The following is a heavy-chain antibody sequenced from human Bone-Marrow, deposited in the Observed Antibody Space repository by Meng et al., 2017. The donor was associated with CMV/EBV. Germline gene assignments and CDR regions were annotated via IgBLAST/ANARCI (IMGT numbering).Heavy chain of an antibody. CDR3: ARGRSGQAFYFDY. J-gene: IGHJ4*02. V-gene: IGHV3-48*04. D-gene: IGHD3-3*01. CDR2: ISSSSSTI. Sequence: GESLKISCAASGFTFSSYSMNWVRQAPGKGLEWVSYISSSSSTIYYADSVKGRFTISRDNAKNSLHLQMNSLRAEDTAVYYCARGRSGQAFYFDYWGQGTLVTVSS. CDR1: GFTFSSYS.